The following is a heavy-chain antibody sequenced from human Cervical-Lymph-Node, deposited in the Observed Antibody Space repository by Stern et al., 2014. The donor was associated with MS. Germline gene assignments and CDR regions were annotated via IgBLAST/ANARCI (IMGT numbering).Heavy chain of an antibody. J-gene: IGHJ4*02. D-gene: IGHD6-6*01. CDR2: IFYTGST. V-gene: IGHV4-30-4*01. CDR1: GDPISSGDYY. CDR3: VRGRSIFDS. Sequence: QVQLQESGPGLVKPSQTLSLTCTVSGDPISSGDYYWSWIRQTPGKGLEWMGFIFYTGSTYYNPSLKSRLTISVDTSKNTFSLKLNSVTAADTAVYYCVRGRSIFDSWGQGTLVAVSS.